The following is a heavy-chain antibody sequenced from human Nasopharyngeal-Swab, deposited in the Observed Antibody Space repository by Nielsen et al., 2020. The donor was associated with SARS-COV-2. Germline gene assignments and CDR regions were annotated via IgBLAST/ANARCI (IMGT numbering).Heavy chain of an antibody. Sequence: PGKGLEWIGYIYYSGSTYYNPSLKSRVTISVDTSKNQFSLKLSSVTAADTVVYYCARAEVPAALDYWGQGTLVTVSS. D-gene: IGHD2-2*01. CDR2: IYYSGST. CDR3: ARAEVPAALDY. J-gene: IGHJ4*02. V-gene: IGHV4-30-4*01.